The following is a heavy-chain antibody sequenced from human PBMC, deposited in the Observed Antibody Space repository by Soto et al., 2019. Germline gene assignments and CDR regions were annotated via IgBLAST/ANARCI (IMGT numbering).Heavy chain of an antibody. Sequence: EVQLVESGGGLVQPGGSLRLSCAASGFTVSSNYMSWVRQAPGKGLEWVSVIYSGGSTYYADSVKGRFTISRDNSKNTLYLQMNSLRAEDTAVYYCARLNKVADLYFDYWGKGTLVTVSS. CDR3: ARLNKVADLYFDY. CDR2: IYSGGST. CDR1: GFTVSSNY. D-gene: IGHD5-12*01. J-gene: IGHJ4*02. V-gene: IGHV3-66*01.